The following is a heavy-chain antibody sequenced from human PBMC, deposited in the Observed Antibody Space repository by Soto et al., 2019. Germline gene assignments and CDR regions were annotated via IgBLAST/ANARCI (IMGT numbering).Heavy chain of an antibody. D-gene: IGHD1-26*01. J-gene: IGHJ4*01. V-gene: IGHV6-1*01. Sequence: QTLSLTCAITGDSVSSNSAGWSWVRQSPSRGLEWLGRTYYRSKWYYEYAVSVRGRITINPDTSKNQYSLQLNSVTPEDTAVYFCARGNGYTGSIFYYRGQGTLVTVSS. CDR3: ARGNGYTGSIFYY. CDR1: GDSVSSNSAG. CDR2: TYYRSKWYY.